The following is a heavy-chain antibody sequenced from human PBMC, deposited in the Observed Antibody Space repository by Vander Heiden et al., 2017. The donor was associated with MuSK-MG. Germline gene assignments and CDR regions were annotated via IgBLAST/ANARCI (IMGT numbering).Heavy chain of an antibody. J-gene: IGHJ4*02. CDR3: VKDREDVSGGSYYGDFDF. CDR1: GSRCGALA. CDR2: ISYNGNVT. D-gene: IGHD3-22*01. V-gene: IGHV3-64D*06. Sequence: VQLAESGGGLVEPGGSRSTSWSGSGSRCGALAFNCARQASGIGLQTLSSISYNGNVTFYVDAVRGRVTTSRDKSKNTLFLQMSGLRPEDSGVYYGVKDREDVSGGSYYGDFDFWGQGTLVTVSS.